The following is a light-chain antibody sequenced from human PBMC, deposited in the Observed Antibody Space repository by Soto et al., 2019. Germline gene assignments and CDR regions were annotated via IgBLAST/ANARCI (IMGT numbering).Light chain of an antibody. CDR3: QQSYTSWWT. CDR2: AAS. J-gene: IGKJ1*01. V-gene: IGKV1-39*01. CDR1: QSVDNY. Sequence: PSSLIASVGDTVTLTYQASQSVDNYLKWYQQKPGKAPKLLIYAASSLQSWVPSRFTGSGSGTDFTLTISSLQPEDFATYYCQQSYTSWWTFGQGTKVDIK.